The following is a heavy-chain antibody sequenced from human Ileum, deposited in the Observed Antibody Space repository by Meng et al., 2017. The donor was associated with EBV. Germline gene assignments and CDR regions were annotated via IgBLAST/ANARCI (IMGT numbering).Heavy chain of an antibody. D-gene: IGHD3-22*01. CDR1: GFSLGTSGVS. J-gene: IGHJ4*02. V-gene: IGHV2-5*01. CDR2: IYWNDDK. CDR3: AHTKHSSGYYYHDY. Sequence: LKESGPTLVEPPQTLTLTCTFSGFSLGTSGVSVGWIRQPPGKALEWLAVIYWNDDKGYSPSLESRLTITKDTSKNQVVLTMTNMDPVDTATYYCAHTKHSSGYYYHDYWGQGTLVTVSS.